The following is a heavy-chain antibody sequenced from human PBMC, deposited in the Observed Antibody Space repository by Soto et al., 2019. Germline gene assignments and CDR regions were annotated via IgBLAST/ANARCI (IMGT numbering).Heavy chain of an antibody. CDR3: ARDVGGAAPYYYHGLDV. CDR1: GFTFSTYG. J-gene: IGHJ6*02. Sequence: QVQLVESGGGVVQPGRSLRLSCAASGFTFSTYGMHWVRQAPGKGLQWVAVIWYDGSNKYYADSVKGRFTISRDNSKNTLYLQMSSLRAEDTSVYYCARDVGGAAPYYYHGLDVWGQGTTVTVSS. CDR2: IWYDGSNK. V-gene: IGHV3-33*01. D-gene: IGHD6-6*01.